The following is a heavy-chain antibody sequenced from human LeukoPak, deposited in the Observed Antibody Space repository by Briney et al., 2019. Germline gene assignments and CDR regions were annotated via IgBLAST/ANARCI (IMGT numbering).Heavy chain of an antibody. CDR1: GFTFSSYA. CDR3: AKALTVPAAPVDY. D-gene: IGHD2-2*01. Sequence: GGALRLSCAASGFTFSSYAMSWVRHAPGKGLEWGSAISGSGGSTYYADSVKGRVTISRENSKNTLYLEMNSLRAEDTAVYYCAKALTVPAAPVDYWGQGTLVTVSS. J-gene: IGHJ4*02. CDR2: ISGSGGST. V-gene: IGHV3-23*01.